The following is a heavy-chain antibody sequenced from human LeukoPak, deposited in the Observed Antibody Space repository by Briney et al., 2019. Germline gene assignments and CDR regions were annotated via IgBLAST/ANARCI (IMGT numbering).Heavy chain of an antibody. V-gene: IGHV3-23*01. J-gene: IGHJ4*02. D-gene: IGHD1-26*01. Sequence: GGSLRLSCAASGFTFSSYAMSWVRQAPGKGLEWVSAISGSGGSTYYADSVKGRFTISRDNSKNTLYLQMNSLRAEDTAVYYCARGSSGSDYRSFDYWGQGTLVTVSS. CDR2: ISGSGGST. CDR1: GFTFSSYA. CDR3: ARGSSGSDYRSFDY.